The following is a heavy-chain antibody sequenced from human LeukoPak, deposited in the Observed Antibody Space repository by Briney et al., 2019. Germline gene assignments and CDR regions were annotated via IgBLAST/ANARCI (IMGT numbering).Heavy chain of an antibody. J-gene: IGHJ4*02. Sequence: GGSLRLSCAASGFTFSSYGMHWVRQAPGKGLEWVAVIPYDGSNKYYADSVKGRFTISRDNSKNTLYLQMNSLRAEDTAVYYCAYGEQQLVLYYWGQGTLVTVSS. CDR1: GFTFSSYG. CDR3: AYGEQQLVLYY. V-gene: IGHV3-30*03. CDR2: IPYDGSNK. D-gene: IGHD6-13*01.